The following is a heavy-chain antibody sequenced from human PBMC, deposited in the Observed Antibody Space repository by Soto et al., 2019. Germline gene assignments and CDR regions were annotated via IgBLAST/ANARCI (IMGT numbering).Heavy chain of an antibody. Sequence: EVQLLESGGGLVQPGGSLRLSCAASGFTFSSYAMTWVRQAPGKGLEWVSALSGSGVSTYYADSVKGRFTISRDNSKNTRYLQMNSTRAEDTAVYYCAKGGGSKDYYDSSGYYLYYYYAMDVWGQGTTVTVSS. CDR3: AKGGGSKDYYDSSGYYLYYYYAMDV. J-gene: IGHJ6*02. CDR1: GFTFSSYA. V-gene: IGHV3-23*01. D-gene: IGHD3-22*01. CDR2: LSGSGVST.